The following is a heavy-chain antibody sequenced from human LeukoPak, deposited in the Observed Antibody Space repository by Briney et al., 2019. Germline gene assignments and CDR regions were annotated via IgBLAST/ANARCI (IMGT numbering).Heavy chain of an antibody. CDR3: AREVIRAAAPDY. V-gene: IGHV1-2*02. Sequence: ASVKVSCKASGYTFTGYYMHWVRQAPGQGLEWMGWINPNSGGTNYAQKFQGRVTMTRDTSISTAYMELSRLRSDDTAVYYCAREVIRAAAPDYWGQGTLVTVSS. D-gene: IGHD6-13*01. J-gene: IGHJ4*02. CDR2: INPNSGGT. CDR1: GYTFTGYY.